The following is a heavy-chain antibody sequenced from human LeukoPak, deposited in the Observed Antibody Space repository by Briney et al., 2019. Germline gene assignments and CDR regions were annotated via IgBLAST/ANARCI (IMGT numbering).Heavy chain of an antibody. J-gene: IGHJ4*02. D-gene: IGHD4-23*01. CDR1: GFTFSSYW. Sequence: GGSLRLSCAASGFTFSSYWMSWVRQAPGKGLEWVAVISYDGSNKYYADSVKGRFTISRDNSKNTLYLQMNSLRAEDTAVYYCARGGPYGGNSGADYWGQGTLVTVSS. V-gene: IGHV3-30-3*01. CDR3: ARGGPYGGNSGADY. CDR2: ISYDGSNK.